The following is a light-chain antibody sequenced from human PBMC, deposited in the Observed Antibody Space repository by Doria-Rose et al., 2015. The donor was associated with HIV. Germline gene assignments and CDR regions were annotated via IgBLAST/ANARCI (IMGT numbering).Light chain of an antibody. Sequence: TPSPRTLSLSPGERATLSCRASQSFSSTYLAWYQQKPGQAPSLLIYDGSTRATGIPDRFSASRSETDFTLTINRLEPEDFALYYCHQYGTSWTFGQGTKVEI. J-gene: IGKJ1*01. CDR2: DGS. V-gene: IGKV3-20*01. CDR1: QSFSSTY. CDR3: HQYGTSWT.